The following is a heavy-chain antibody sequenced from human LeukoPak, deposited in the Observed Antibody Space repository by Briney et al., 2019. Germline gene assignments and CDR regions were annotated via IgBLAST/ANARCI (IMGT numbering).Heavy chain of an antibody. V-gene: IGHV1-46*01. CDR2: INPSGGST. CDR1: GDTFTSYY. D-gene: IGHD6-13*01. Sequence: ASVKVSCKASGDTFTSYYMHWVRQAPGQGLEWMGIINPSGGSTSYAQKFQGRVTMTRDTSTSTVYMELSSLRSEDTAVYYCARDPKVAAAGTRCFDLWGRGTLVTVSS. CDR3: ARDPKVAAAGTRCFDL. J-gene: IGHJ2*01.